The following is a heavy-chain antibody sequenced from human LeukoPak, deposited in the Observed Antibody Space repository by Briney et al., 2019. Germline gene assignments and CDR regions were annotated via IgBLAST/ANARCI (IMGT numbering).Heavy chain of an antibody. CDR2: IYYSGST. J-gene: IGHJ4*02. V-gene: IGHV4-39*01. CDR3: ATYNWNYDFANFDY. D-gene: IGHD1-7*01. Sequence: PSETLSLTCTVSGGSIGSSSYYWGWIRQPPGKGLEWIGSIYYSGSTYYNPSLKSRVTISVDTSKNQFSLKLSSVTAADTAVYYCATYNWNYDFANFDYWGQGTLVTVSS. CDR1: GGSIGSSSYY.